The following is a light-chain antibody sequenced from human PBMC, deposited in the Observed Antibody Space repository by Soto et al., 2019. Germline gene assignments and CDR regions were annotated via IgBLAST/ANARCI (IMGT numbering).Light chain of an antibody. CDR1: YSNIGSNY. V-gene: IGLV1-51*02. Sequence: QSVLTQPPSVSAAPGQTVSISCSGSYSNIGSNYVSWDQQLPGTAPKLLIYQDNKRPSGIPDRFSGSRSGTSATLGITGLQTGDEADYYCGTWDSSLSPGGVVFGGGTKLTVL. J-gene: IGLJ3*02. CDR3: GTWDSSLSPGGVV. CDR2: QDN.